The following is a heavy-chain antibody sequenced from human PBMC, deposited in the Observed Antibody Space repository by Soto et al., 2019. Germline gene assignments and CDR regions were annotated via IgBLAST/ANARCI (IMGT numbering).Heavy chain of an antibody. J-gene: IGHJ4*02. Sequence: ASVKVSCKASGYTFTSYYMHWVRQAPGQRLEWMGWINAGNGNTKYSQKFQGRVTITRDTSASTAYMELSSLRSEDTAVYYCARAPPLGYCSSTSCQTEYYFDYWGQGTLVTVSS. D-gene: IGHD2-2*01. CDR3: ARAPPLGYCSSTSCQTEYYFDY. CDR2: INAGNGNT. V-gene: IGHV1-3*01. CDR1: GYTFTSYY.